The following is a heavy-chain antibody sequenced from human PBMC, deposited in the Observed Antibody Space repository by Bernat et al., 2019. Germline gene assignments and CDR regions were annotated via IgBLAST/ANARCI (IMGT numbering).Heavy chain of an antibody. CDR1: GFTFSSYA. D-gene: IGHD3-16*02. CDR2: ISGSGGST. CDR3: EKTRGVIVIPFDY. V-gene: IGHV3-23*01. Sequence: EVQLLESGGGLVQPGGSLRLSCAASGFTFSSYAMSWVRQAPGKGLEWVSAISGSGGSTYYADAVKGRFTISRDNTKNTLYLKMNSLRAEDTAVYYCEKTRGVIVIPFDYWGQGTLVTVSS. J-gene: IGHJ4*02.